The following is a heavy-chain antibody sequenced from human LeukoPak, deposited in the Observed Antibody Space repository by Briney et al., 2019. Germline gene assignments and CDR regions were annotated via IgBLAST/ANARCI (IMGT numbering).Heavy chain of an antibody. CDR3: ARDRSDPLLWFGELPGWFDP. CDR2: ISYDGSKK. Sequence: GGSLRLSCAASGFTFSTYTMHWVRQAPGKGLEWVAVISYDGSKKYYADSVKGRFTISRDNSKNTLHLQMNSLRAEDTAVYYCARDRSDPLLWFGELPGWFDPWGQGTLVTVSS. J-gene: IGHJ5*02. CDR1: GFTFSTYT. V-gene: IGHV3-30*04. D-gene: IGHD3-10*01.